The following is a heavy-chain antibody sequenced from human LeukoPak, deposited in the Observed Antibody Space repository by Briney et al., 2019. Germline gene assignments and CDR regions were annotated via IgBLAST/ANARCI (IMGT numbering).Heavy chain of an antibody. CDR2: IIPIFGTA. Sequence: ASVKVSCKASGGTFSSYAISWVRQAPGQGLEWMGGIIPIFGTANYAQKFQGRVTITADESTSTAYMKLSSLRSEDTAVYYCARDGRPVVVPAAIVAGMHWFDPWGQGTLVTVSS. J-gene: IGHJ5*02. D-gene: IGHD2-2*01. CDR1: GGTFSSYA. V-gene: IGHV1-69*01. CDR3: ARDGRPVVVPAAIVAGMHWFDP.